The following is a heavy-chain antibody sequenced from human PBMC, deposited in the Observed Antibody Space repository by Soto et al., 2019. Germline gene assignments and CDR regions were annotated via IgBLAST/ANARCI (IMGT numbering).Heavy chain of an antibody. CDR3: ARGDRKRYYFDY. J-gene: IGHJ4*02. CDR1: GGSISSGGYY. V-gene: IGHV4-31*03. Sequence: QVQLQESGPGLVKPSQTLSLTCTVSGGSISSGGYYWSWIRQHPGKGLEWSGYIYYSGSTYYNPSLKGRGTVSVDTSKNQFCLKLSPVSAADRAVYYCARGDRKRYYFDYWGQGTLVTVSS. CDR2: IYYSGST.